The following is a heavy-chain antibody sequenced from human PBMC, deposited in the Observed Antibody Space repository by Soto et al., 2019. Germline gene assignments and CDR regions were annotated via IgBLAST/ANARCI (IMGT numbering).Heavy chain of an antibody. V-gene: IGHV3-66*01. CDR2: IYSDGST. CDR3: ARAYRDGFGDYALAY. J-gene: IGHJ4*02. D-gene: IGHD4-17*01. Sequence: EVQLVESGGGLVQPGGSLRLSCAASGFTVSNNYMSWVRQAPGKGLEWVSSIYSDGSTYYADSVKGRFTTSRNNSKNTRYLQMNSLRVDDTALYYCARAYRDGFGDYALAYWGQGTLVTVSS. CDR1: GFTVSNNY.